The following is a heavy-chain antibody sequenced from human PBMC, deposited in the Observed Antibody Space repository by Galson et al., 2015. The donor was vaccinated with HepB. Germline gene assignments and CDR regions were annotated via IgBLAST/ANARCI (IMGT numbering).Heavy chain of an antibody. V-gene: IGHV3-33*03. CDR3: ATGPGNSGDYSTGWFEYFHL. Sequence: SLRLSCAASEFTLSTYAMHWVRQAPGKGLEWVAVIWYDGSRRYYADPVKGRFTISRDNSKNTLYLQVDSLRAEDTAVYYCATGPGNSGDYSTGWFEYFHLWGQGTLVTVSS. CDR1: EFTLSTYA. CDR2: IWYDGSRR. J-gene: IGHJ1*01. D-gene: IGHD2-2*01.